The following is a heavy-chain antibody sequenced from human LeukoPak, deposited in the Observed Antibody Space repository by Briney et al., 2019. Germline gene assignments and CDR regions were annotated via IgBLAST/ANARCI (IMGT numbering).Heavy chain of an antibody. V-gene: IGHV1-69*06. CDR1: GGTFSSYA. CDR2: IIPIFGTA. D-gene: IGHD6-19*01. J-gene: IGHJ6*04. CDR3: ASKGIAVAGTYYYYGMDV. Sequence: EASVKVSCKASGGTFSSYAISWVRQAPGQGLEWMGGIIPIFGTANYAQKFQGRATITADKSTSTAYMELSSLRSEDTAVYYCASKGIAVAGTYYYYGMDVWGKGTTVTVSS.